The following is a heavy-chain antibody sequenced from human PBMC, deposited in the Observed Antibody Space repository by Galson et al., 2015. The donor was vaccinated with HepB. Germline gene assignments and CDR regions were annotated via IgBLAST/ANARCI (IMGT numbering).Heavy chain of an antibody. CDR3: ARPKGSGWPL. D-gene: IGHD6-19*01. CDR2: IYPDDSDT. CDR1: GYTFTNYW. J-gene: IGHJ4*02. V-gene: IGHV5-51*01. Sequence: QSGAEVKKPGESLRISCKGSGYTFTNYWIGWMRQLPGRGLEWMGIIYPDDSDTRYSPSFQGQVTISADKSINTAYLHWSSLRASDTAIYYCARPKGSGWPLWGQGTPVTVSS.